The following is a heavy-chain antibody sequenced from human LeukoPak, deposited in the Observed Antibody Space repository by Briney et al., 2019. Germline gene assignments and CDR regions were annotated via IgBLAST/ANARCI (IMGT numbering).Heavy chain of an antibody. Sequence: GGSLRLSCAASGFTFSSYGMHWVRQAPGKGLEWVAVISYDGSNKYYADSVKGRFTISRDNSKNTLYLQMNSLRAEDTAVYYCAKRDVDTGLEWGQGTLVTVSS. CDR2: ISYDGSNK. J-gene: IGHJ4*02. CDR3: AKRDVDTGLE. D-gene: IGHD5-18*01. V-gene: IGHV3-30*18. CDR1: GFTFSSYG.